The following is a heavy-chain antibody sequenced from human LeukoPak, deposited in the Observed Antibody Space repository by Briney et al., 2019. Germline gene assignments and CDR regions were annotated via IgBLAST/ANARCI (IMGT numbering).Heavy chain of an antibody. CDR1: GGSISSYY. V-gene: IGHV4-4*07. CDR2: IYTSGST. J-gene: IGHJ4*02. CDR3: AACYYDSSGYYSLDY. D-gene: IGHD3-22*01. Sequence: SETLSLTCTVSGGSISSYYRSWIRQPAGKGLEWIGRIYTSGSTNYNPSLKSRVTMSVDTSKNQFSLKLSSVTAADTAVYYCAACYYDSSGYYSLDYWGQGTLVTVSS.